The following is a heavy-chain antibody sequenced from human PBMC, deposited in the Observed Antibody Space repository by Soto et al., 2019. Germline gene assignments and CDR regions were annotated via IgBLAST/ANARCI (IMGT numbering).Heavy chain of an antibody. J-gene: IGHJ5*02. CDR1: GYSFTSYG. D-gene: IGHD3-10*01. CDR3: VRDEWRRSGSLDP. CDR2: ISAYDGNT. Sequence: ASVKVSCKASGYSFTSYGISWVRQAPGQGLEWMGWISAYDGNTNYAQKLRGRVTMTTDTSTSTAYMELRSLRSDDTAVYYCVRDEWRRSGSLDPWGQVTLVTVSS. V-gene: IGHV1-18*01.